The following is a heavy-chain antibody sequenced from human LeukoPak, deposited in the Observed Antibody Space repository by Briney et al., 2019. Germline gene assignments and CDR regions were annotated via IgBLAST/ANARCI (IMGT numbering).Heavy chain of an antibody. CDR2: IYYSGSI. CDR1: GGSISSYY. Sequence: SETLSLTCSVSGGSISSYYWSWIRQPPRKGLEWIGYIYYSGSINYNPSLKSRVTISVDTSKNQLSLKLSSVTAADTAVYYCVVGHNYFDYWGQGTLVTVSS. CDR3: VVGHNYFDY. V-gene: IGHV4-59*01. J-gene: IGHJ4*02. D-gene: IGHD2-15*01.